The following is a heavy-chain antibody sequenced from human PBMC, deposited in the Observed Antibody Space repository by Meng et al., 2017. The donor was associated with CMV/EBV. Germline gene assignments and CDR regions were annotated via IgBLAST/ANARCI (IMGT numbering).Heavy chain of an antibody. Sequence: GGSLRLSCAASEFTFSNYAMSWVHQAPGRGLAWVSAITASGGSTYYADSVKGRFTVSRDNAKNSLYLQMNSLRAEDTAVYYCARFRIQLWSPKSELSYYFDYWGQGTLVTVSS. V-gene: IGHV3-23*01. CDR2: ITASGGST. D-gene: IGHD5-18*01. CDR1: EFTFSNYA. CDR3: ARFRIQLWSPKSELSYYFDY. J-gene: IGHJ4*02.